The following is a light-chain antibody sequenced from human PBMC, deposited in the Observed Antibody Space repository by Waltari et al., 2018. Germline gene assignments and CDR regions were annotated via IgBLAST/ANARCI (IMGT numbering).Light chain of an antibody. J-gene: IGKJ2*01. CDR2: GAS. CDR1: QSVSSSY. V-gene: IGKV3-20*01. CDR3: QQYGSSPQYT. Sequence: DIVLTQSPGTLSLSPGERATLSCRASQSVSSSYLAWYQQKPGQAPRLLLYGASSRATGSPYRFSGSGSGTDFTLTISKLEPEDFAVYYCQQYGSSPQYTFGQGTKLEIK.